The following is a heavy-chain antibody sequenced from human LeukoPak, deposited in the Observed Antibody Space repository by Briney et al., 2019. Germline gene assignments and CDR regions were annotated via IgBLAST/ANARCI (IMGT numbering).Heavy chain of an antibody. D-gene: IGHD2-15*01. J-gene: IGHJ6*02. CDR1: GYTFTSYG. CDR2: ISAYNGDT. V-gene: IGHV1-18*01. Sequence: ASVKVSCKASGYTFTSYGISWARQAPGQGLEWMGRISAYNGDTNYAQKLQGRVTMTTDTSTSTAYMELRSLRSDDTAVYYCARDEYCSGGSCYQGNYYYYGMDVWGQGTTVTVSS. CDR3: ARDEYCSGGSCYQGNYYYYGMDV.